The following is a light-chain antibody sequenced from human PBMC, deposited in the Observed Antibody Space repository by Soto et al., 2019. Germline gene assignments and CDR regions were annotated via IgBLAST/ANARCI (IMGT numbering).Light chain of an antibody. J-gene: IGKJ4*01. V-gene: IGKV3-11*01. CDR3: QQRSNWPQLT. CDR1: QSVSKY. Sequence: IVLTQSPATLSLSPGERATLSCRASQSVSKYLAWYQQKPGQAPRLLIHDASNRATGIPARFSGSGSGTDFTLTISSLEPEDFGVYYCQQRSNWPQLTFGGGTKVEIK. CDR2: DAS.